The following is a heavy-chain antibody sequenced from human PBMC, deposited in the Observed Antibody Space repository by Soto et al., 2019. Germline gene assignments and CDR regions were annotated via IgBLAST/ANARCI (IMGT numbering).Heavy chain of an antibody. D-gene: IGHD1-26*01. CDR1: GGTFSSYS. J-gene: IGHJ4*02. CDR2: ITPIFGTA. V-gene: IGHV1-69*13. Sequence: ASVKVSCKAFGGTFSSYSINWVRQAPGQGLEWMGEITPIFGTANCAQKFQGRVTITADESTSTAYMELSSLRSEDTAVYYCARDGGRHSGGIDYWGQGTLVTVSS. CDR3: ARDGGRHSGGIDY.